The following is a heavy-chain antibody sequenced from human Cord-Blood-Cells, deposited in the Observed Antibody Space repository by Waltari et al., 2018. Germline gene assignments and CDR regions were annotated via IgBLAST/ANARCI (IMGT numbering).Heavy chain of an antibody. D-gene: IGHD6-19*01. V-gene: IGHV3-33*01. Sequence: QVQLVESGGGVVQPGRSLRLSCAASGFTFSSYGMHWVHQAPGKGLEWVAVIWYDGSNKYYADSVKGRFTISRDNSKNTLYLQMNSLRAEDTAVYYCARDRGIAVAGTDFDYWGQGTLVTVSS. J-gene: IGHJ4*02. CDR1: GFTFSSYG. CDR3: ARDRGIAVAGTDFDY. CDR2: IWYDGSNK.